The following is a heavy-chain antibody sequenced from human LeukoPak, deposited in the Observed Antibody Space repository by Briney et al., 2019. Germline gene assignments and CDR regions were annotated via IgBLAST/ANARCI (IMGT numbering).Heavy chain of an antibody. CDR3: AGSSWWYYYYYMDV. D-gene: IGHD6-13*01. CDR2: ISSSGSNI. CDR1: GFTFSSYA. J-gene: IGHJ6*03. Sequence: PGGTLRLSCAASGFTFSSYAMSWVRQAPGKGLEWVSYISSSGSNIYYADSVKGRFTISRDNAKNSLYLQMNSLRAEDTAVYYCAGSSWWYYYYYMDVWGKGTTVTVSS. V-gene: IGHV3-48*04.